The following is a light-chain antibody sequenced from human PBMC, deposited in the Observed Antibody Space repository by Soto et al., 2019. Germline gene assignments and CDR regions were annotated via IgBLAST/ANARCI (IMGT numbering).Light chain of an antibody. J-gene: IGKJ5*01. CDR3: QQYKNWPL. Sequence: MVMTQSPATWSVSPGERFTLSCRTSHSVNSHVAWYQQKPGQAPRLLLYGASTRATGIPVRFSGSGFGTEFTLTISSLQSEDFAVYYCQQYKNWPLFGQGTRLEIK. V-gene: IGKV3-15*01. CDR2: GAS. CDR1: HSVNSH.